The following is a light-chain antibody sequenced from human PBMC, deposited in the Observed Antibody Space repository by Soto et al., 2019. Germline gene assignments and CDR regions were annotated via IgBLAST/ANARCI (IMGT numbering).Light chain of an antibody. CDR1: QSVTTY. CDR3: QQYKT. V-gene: IGKV3-11*01. J-gene: IGKJ1*01. CDR2: DAS. Sequence: PGERATLSCRASQSVTTYLAWYQQKPGQAPRLLIYDASTRATGIPARFRGSGSGTDFTLTISSLQHEDFAVYYCQQYKTFGQGTKVDIK.